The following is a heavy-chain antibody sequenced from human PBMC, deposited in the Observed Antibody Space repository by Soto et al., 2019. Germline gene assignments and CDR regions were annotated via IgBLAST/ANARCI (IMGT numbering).Heavy chain of an antibody. CDR2: ISTGGSSI. J-gene: IGHJ6*02. D-gene: IGHD1-26*01. CDR3: ARERGGLSGADV. V-gene: IGHV3-48*03. Sequence: GWSLRLSCAGSGFTLINYEMKWVRQAPGKGLEWVSYISTGGSSIYYADSVKGRFTIARDNGKNSVYLQMSSLRAEDTATYYCARERGGLSGADVWGQGTTVTVSS. CDR1: GFTLINYE.